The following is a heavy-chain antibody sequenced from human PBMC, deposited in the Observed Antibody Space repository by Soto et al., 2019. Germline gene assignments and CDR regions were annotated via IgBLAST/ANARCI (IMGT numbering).Heavy chain of an antibody. D-gene: IGHD6-19*01. J-gene: IGHJ4*02. CDR2: IWYDGSNI. V-gene: IGHV3-33*01. CDR1: GFTFSRYG. CDR3: ARDREQWLVGYYFDY. Sequence: VGSLRLSCAASGFTFSRYGMHWVRQAPGRGLEWVAVIWYDGSNIYYADSVKGRFTISRDNSKDTLDLQMNSLRAEDTAVYYCARDREQWLVGYYFDYWGQGTLVTVSS.